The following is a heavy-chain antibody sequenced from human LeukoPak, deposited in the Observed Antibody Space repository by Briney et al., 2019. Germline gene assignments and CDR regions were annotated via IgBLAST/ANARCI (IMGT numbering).Heavy chain of an antibody. CDR2: ISGSGGST. Sequence: PGGSLRLSCAASEFTFSSYAMSWVRQAPGKGLEWVSAISGSGGSTYYADSVKGRFTISRDNSKNTLYLQMNSLRVEDTAVYYCAKGSEWELLQSFFDYWGQGTLVTVPS. CDR3: AKGSEWELLQSFFDY. V-gene: IGHV3-23*01. CDR1: EFTFSSYA. D-gene: IGHD1-26*01. J-gene: IGHJ4*02.